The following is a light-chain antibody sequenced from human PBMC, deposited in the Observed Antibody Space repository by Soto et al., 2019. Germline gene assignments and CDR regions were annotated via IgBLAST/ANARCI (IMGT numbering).Light chain of an antibody. Sequence: DIQMTQSPSTLPASVGDRVTITCRASQTINNWLAWYQHKPGKAPKVLIYKTSSLESGVPSRFSGSGSGTEFTLTISCLQPDDFATYYCQQYSSYSAYSFGQGTKVEMK. CDR1: QTINNW. CDR2: KTS. CDR3: QQYSSYSAYS. J-gene: IGKJ2*03. V-gene: IGKV1-5*03.